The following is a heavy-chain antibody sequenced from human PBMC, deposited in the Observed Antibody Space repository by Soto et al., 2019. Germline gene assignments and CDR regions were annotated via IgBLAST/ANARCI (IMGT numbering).Heavy chain of an antibody. CDR3: AKDPITIFGVVPYYFDY. J-gene: IGHJ4*02. D-gene: IGHD3-3*01. CDR1: GITFSSYA. V-gene: IGHV3-23*01. Sequence: GGSLRLSCAASGITFSSYAMSWVRQAPGKGLEWVSAISGSGGSTYYADSVKGRFTISRDNSKNTLYLQMNSLRAEDTAVYYCAKDPITIFGVVPYYFDYWGQGTLVTVSS. CDR2: ISGSGGST.